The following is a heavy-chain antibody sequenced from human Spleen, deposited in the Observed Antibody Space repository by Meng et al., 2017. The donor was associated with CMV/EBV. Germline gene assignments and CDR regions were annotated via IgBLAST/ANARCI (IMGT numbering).Heavy chain of an antibody. CDR3: ARDPKLWFGELSPRSDY. V-gene: IGHV1-69*05. CDR1: GGTFSRYD. CDR2: IIPIFGTA. J-gene: IGHJ4*02. Sequence: SVKVSCKASGGTFSRYDISWVRQAPGQGLEWMGGIIPIFGTANYAQKFQGRVKITKDESTSTAYMELSSLRSEDTAVYYCARDPKLWFGELSPRSDYWGQGTLVTVSS. D-gene: IGHD3-10*01.